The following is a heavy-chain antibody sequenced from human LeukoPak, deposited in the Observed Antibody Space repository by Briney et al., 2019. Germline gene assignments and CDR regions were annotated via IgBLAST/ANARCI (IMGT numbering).Heavy chain of an antibody. CDR3: AREGKVDIVATILRFYAFDI. CDR1: GYTFTRYD. Sequence: ASVKVSCKASGYTFTRYDINWVRQATGQGLEWMGWINPNSGGTNYAQKFQGRVTMTRDTSISTAYMELSRLRSDDTAVYYCAREGKVDIVATILRFYAFDIWGQGTMVTVSS. D-gene: IGHD5-12*01. J-gene: IGHJ3*02. CDR2: INPNSGGT. V-gene: IGHV1-2*02.